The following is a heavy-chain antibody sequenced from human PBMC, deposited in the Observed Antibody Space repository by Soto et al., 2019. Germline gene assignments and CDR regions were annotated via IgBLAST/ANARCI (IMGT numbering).Heavy chain of an antibody. CDR2: IKSKTDGGTT. D-gene: IGHD2-15*01. Sequence: GGSLRLSCAASGFTFSNAWMSWVRQAPGKGLEWVGRIKSKTDGGTTDYAAPVKGRFTISRDDSKNTLYLQMNSLKTEDTAVYYCTTEGYCSGGSCYPSYYYYMDVWGKGTTVTVSS. CDR1: GFTFSNAW. J-gene: IGHJ6*03. CDR3: TTEGYCSGGSCYPSYYYYMDV. V-gene: IGHV3-15*01.